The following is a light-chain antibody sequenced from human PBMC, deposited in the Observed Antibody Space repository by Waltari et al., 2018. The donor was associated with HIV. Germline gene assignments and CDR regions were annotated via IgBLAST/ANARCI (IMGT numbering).Light chain of an antibody. CDR2: GNN. CDR1: RSNIGAGYD. J-gene: IGLJ3*02. CDR3: QSYDSSLGAPWV. V-gene: IGLV1-40*01. Sequence: QSVLTQPPSVSGAPGQRVTISCTGTRSNIGAGYDVHWYQQLPGTAPKLLIYGNNNRPSGVPDRFSGSKSGTSASLAITGLQAEDEADYYCQSYDSSLGAPWVFGGGTKLTVL.